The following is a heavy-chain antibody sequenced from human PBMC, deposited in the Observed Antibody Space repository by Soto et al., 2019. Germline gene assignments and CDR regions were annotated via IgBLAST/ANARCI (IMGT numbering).Heavy chain of an antibody. CDR2: IYXRGXX. CDR3: ARAGYSSSWYTWFDP. Sequence: GTPSDTLSLTCTVSGGSISSYYWSWIRQPPGKGLEWIGYIYXRGXXNXXXSXXRXDXXSVDTSKNQFSLKLSSVTAADTAVYYCARAGYSSSWYTWFDPWGQGTLVTVSA. J-gene: IGHJ5*02. D-gene: IGHD6-13*01. V-gene: IGHV4-59*01. CDR1: GGSISSYY.